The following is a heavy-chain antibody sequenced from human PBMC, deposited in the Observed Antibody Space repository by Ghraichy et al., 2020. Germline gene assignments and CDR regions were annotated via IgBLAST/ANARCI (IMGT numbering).Heavy chain of an antibody. CDR2: IYYSGST. J-gene: IGHJ6*03. V-gene: IGHV4-59*01. CDR1: GGSISSYY. CDR3: AREYSSSSGLRMGLMDV. D-gene: IGHD6-6*01. Sequence: SETLSLTCTVSGGSISSYYWSWIRQPPGKGLEWIGYIYYSGSTNYNPSLKSRVTISVDTSKNQFSLKLSSVTAADTAVYYCAREYSSSSGLRMGLMDVWGKGTTVTVSS.